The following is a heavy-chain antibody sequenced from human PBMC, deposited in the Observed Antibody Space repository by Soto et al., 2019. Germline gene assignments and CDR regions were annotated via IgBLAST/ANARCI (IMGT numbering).Heavy chain of an antibody. J-gene: IGHJ6*02. D-gene: IGHD3-10*01. Sequence: ASVKVSCKASGGTFSSYAISWVRQAPGQGLEWMGGIIPIFGTANYAQKFQGRVTITADKSTSTAYMELSSLRSEDTAVYYCARDEAVVRYYYGMDVWGQGTTVTVSS. V-gene: IGHV1-69*06. CDR2: IIPIFGTA. CDR3: ARDEAVVRYYYGMDV. CDR1: GGTFSSYA.